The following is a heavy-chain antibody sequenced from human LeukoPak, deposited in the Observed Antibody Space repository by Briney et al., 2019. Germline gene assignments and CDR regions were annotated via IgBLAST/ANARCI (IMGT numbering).Heavy chain of an antibody. CDR3: ARDNAATVTPYSFYAMDV. CDR2: IGSSGNNI. V-gene: IGHV3-48*03. CDR1: GLTFSSYE. D-gene: IGHD4-17*01. Sequence: GGSLRLSCAASGLTFSSYEMNWGRQAPGKGLEWISYIGSSGNNIYYADSAKGRFTISRDNAKNSLYLQMNSLRVDDTAVYHCARDNAATVTPYSFYAMDVCGQGTTVTVSS. J-gene: IGHJ6*02.